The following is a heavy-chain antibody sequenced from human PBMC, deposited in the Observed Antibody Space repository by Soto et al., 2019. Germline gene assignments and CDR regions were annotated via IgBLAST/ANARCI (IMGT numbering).Heavy chain of an antibody. D-gene: IGHD4-17*01. CDR2: IYYSGTA. CDR3: ARHGTTVTTTSTGYFDL. J-gene: IGHJ2*01. V-gene: IGHV4-39*01. Sequence: QLQMQESGPGLVKPSETLSLTCTVSGGSISSSSYYWGWIRQPPGKGLEWIGSIYYSGTAYYNPSLKSRVTLSVDTSKNQSSLKVYSVTAADTAVYYCARHGTTVTTTSTGYFDLWGRGSLVTVSS. CDR1: GGSISSSSYY.